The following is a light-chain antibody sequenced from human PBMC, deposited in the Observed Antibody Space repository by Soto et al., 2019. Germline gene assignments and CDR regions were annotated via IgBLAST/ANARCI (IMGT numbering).Light chain of an antibody. V-gene: IGKV1-5*01. CDR1: QSISSW. Sequence: DIQMTQSPSTLSASIGDRVTITCRASQSISSWLAWYQQKPGKAPKLLIYDASSLESGVPSRFSGSGSGKEFTLTISSLQPDDFATYYCQQYNRYGTFGQGTKLEIK. J-gene: IGKJ2*01. CDR2: DAS. CDR3: QQYNRYGT.